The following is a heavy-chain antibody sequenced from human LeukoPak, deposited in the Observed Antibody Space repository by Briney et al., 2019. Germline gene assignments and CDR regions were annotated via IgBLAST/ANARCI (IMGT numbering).Heavy chain of an antibody. Sequence: SETLSLTCTVSGGSISSSSSYWGWIRQPPGKGLEWIGSIYYSGRTYYNPSLKSRVTISVDTSKNQFSLKLSSVTAADTAVYYCARDCIAAADPFDYWGQGTLVTASS. D-gene: IGHD6-13*01. CDR1: GGSISSSSSY. CDR2: IYYSGRT. J-gene: IGHJ4*02. V-gene: IGHV4-39*07. CDR3: ARDCIAAADPFDY.